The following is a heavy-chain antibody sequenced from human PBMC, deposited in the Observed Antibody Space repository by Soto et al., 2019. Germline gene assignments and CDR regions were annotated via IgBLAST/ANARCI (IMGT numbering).Heavy chain of an antibody. CDR1: GFSITNTW. D-gene: IGHD3-3*01. CDR2: VKSKADGGTA. J-gene: IGHJ4*02. CDR3: NSYPDFWGGHTPL. Sequence: EVQLVESGGGLVQPGWSLRLSCAASGFSITNTWMHWVRQAPGKGLEWVGRVKSKADGGTADYAAPVKGRFTVSRDDSKNTQYLQMNSLKMDDTAVYYCNSYPDFWGGHTPLWGQGTLVTVSS. V-gene: IGHV3-15*07.